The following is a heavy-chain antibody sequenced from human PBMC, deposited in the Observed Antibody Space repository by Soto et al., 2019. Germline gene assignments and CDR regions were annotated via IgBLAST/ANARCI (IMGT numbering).Heavy chain of an antibody. Sequence: GGSLRLSCSTSGFTFSTYAMNWVRQAPGKGLEWVSALSGSGGTTYYADSVRGRFTISRDNSKNTLFLQMSSLRAEDTALYYCAKQRAGYGSGSDTFYFDFWGQGTLVTVPS. V-gene: IGHV3-23*01. D-gene: IGHD3-10*01. J-gene: IGHJ4*02. CDR2: LSGSGGTT. CDR1: GFTFSTYA. CDR3: AKQRAGYGSGSDTFYFDF.